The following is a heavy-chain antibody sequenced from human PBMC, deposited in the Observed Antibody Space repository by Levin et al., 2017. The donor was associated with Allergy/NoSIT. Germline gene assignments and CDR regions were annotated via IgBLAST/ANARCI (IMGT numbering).Heavy chain of an antibody. J-gene: IGHJ4*02. CDR2: IYSGGST. Sequence: PGESLKISCAASGFTVSSNYMSWVRQAPGKGLEWVSVIYSGGSTYYADSVKGRFTISRDNSKNTLYLQMNSLRAEDTAVYYCARGLGGYSGYDLGYWGQGTLVTVSS. CDR3: ARGLGGYSGYDLGY. V-gene: IGHV3-53*01. CDR1: GFTVSSNY. D-gene: IGHD5-12*01.